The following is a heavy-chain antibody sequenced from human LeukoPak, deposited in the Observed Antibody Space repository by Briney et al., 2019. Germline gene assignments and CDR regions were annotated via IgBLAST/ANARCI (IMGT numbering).Heavy chain of an antibody. CDR2: INSDGSAT. CDR3: TRDHGLDV. Sequence: PGGSLRLSCAASGFTFSNYWMHWVRQAPGKGLVWVSQINSDGSATSCADPVKGRCTISRDNAKNMLYLEMNSLRVEDTAVYFCTRDHGLDVWGQGTTVTVSS. J-gene: IGHJ6*02. CDR1: GFTFSNYW. V-gene: IGHV3-74*01.